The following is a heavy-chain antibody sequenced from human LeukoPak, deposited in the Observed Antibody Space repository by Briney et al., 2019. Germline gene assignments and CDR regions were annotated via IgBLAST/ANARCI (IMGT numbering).Heavy chain of an antibody. J-gene: IGHJ6*04. CDR1: GGTFSSYA. Sequence: ASVKVSCKASGGTFSSYAISWVRQAPGQGLEWMGGIIPIFGTANYAQKSQVRVTITADKSTSTAYMELSSLRSEDTAVYYCARDLATMVRGVKIYGMDVWGKGTTVTVSS. D-gene: IGHD3-10*01. V-gene: IGHV1-69*06. CDR2: IIPIFGTA. CDR3: ARDLATMVRGVKIYGMDV.